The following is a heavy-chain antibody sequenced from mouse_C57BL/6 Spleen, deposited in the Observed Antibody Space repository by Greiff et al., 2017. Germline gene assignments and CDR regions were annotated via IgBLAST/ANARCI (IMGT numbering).Heavy chain of an antibody. CDR2: IWSGGST. J-gene: IGHJ3*01. D-gene: IGHD4-1*02. V-gene: IGHV2-2*01. Sequence: QVQLQQSGPGLVQPSQSLSITCTVSGFSLTSYGVHWVRQSPGKGLEWLGVIWSGGSTDYNAAFISRLSISKDNSKSQVFFKMNSLQADDTAIYYCARNSNWDQAWFAYWGQGTLVTVSA. CDR1: GFSLTSYG. CDR3: ARNSNWDQAWFAY.